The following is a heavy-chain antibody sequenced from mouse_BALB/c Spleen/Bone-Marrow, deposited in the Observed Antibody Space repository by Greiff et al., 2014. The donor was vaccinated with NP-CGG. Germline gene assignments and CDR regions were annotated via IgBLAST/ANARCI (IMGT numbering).Heavy chain of an antibody. Sequence: QSGPDLVKPSQSLSLTCTVTGYSITSGYGWHWIRQFPGNKLEWMGYIHYSGFTDHNPSLKSRISITRDTSKNQFFLQLNSVTTEDTATYYCTRETAVVADVDYWGQGTTLTVSS. CDR2: IHYSGFT. CDR1: GYSITSGYG. J-gene: IGHJ2*01. D-gene: IGHD3-3*01. CDR3: TRETAVVADVDY. V-gene: IGHV3-1*02.